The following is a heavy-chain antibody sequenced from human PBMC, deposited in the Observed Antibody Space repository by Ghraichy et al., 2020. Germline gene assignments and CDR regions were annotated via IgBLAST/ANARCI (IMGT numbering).Heavy chain of an antibody. CDR2: IYTSGST. Sequence: SETLSLTCTVSGGSISSYYWSWIRQPPGKGLEWIGYIYTSGSTNYNPSLKSRVTISVDTSKNQFSLKLSSVTAADTAVYYCARANSSSWSYYYYYYGMDVWGQGTTVTVSS. J-gene: IGHJ6*02. D-gene: IGHD6-13*01. CDR3: ARANSSSWSYYYYYYGMDV. V-gene: IGHV4-4*09. CDR1: GGSISSYY.